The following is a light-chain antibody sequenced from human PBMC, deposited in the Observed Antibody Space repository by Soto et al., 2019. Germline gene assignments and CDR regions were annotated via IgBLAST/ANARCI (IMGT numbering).Light chain of an antibody. J-gene: IGKJ4*01. Sequence: DIAMYQSPATLSASVGHRAPITSRASQSIGSSLAWYQQKPGKAPNLLISDASSLERGVPSRFSGSGSGTEFTLTISSLQPEDFATYYCQQLNSYPKLTLGGATEVVIK. V-gene: IGKV1-5*01. CDR3: QQLNSYPKLT. CDR1: QSIGSS. CDR2: DAS.